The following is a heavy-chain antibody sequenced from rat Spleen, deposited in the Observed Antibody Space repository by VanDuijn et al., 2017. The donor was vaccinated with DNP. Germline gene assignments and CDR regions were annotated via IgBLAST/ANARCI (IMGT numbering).Heavy chain of an antibody. V-gene: IGHV5-22*01. D-gene: IGHD5-1*01. J-gene: IGHJ2*01. CDR1: GFTFSNYY. CDR2: ISYEGSRT. CDR3: ARLGGD. Sequence: EVQLVESGGGLVQPGRSMKLSCAASGFTFSNYYMAWVRQAPTKGLEWVASISYEGSRTYYGDSGKGRFTNSRDNAESTLYLQMNSLRSEDTATYYCARLGGDWGQGVMVTVSS.